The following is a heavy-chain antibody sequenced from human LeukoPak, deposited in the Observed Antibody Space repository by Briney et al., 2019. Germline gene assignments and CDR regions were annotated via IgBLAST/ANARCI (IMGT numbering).Heavy chain of an antibody. CDR2: IYYSGSS. J-gene: IGHJ5*02. CDR1: GYSISSAYY. CDR3: AREGADITWFDP. D-gene: IGHD1-14*01. Sequence: SETLSLTCSVSGYSISSAYYWGWIRQPPGKGPEWIGSIYYSGSSHYNSSLRSRVTISLDSSKNQFSLRLNSVSASDTAVYYCAREGADITWFDPWGQGTLVIVSS. V-gene: IGHV4-38-2*02.